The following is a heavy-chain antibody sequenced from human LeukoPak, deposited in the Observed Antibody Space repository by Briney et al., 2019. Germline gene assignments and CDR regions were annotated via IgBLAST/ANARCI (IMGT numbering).Heavy chain of an antibody. Sequence: GFSVSVSCKASGYTFTRYVIKWVRQAPGQGLEWMGWMNPNSGNTGYAQKFQGRVTMTRNTSISTAYMELSGLRSEDTAVYYCARTDDYGDYSDYWGQGTLVTVSS. CDR3: ARTDDYGDYSDY. D-gene: IGHD4-17*01. J-gene: IGHJ4*02. CDR2: MNPNSGNT. CDR1: GYTFTRYV. V-gene: IGHV1-8*01.